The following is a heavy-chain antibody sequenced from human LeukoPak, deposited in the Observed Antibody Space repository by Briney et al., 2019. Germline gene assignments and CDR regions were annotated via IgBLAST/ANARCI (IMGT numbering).Heavy chain of an antibody. V-gene: IGHV4-59*08. CDR3: ARQYSGRYFDY. D-gene: IGHD6-19*01. CDR1: GGSISRYY. J-gene: IGHJ4*02. Sequence: SETLSLTCAGSGGSISRYYWSWIRQPPGKGLEWIRYIFYSGGTNYNPSLKSRVTISVDTSKIQFSLKLSSVTAADTAVYYCARQYSGRYFDYWGQGTLVTVSS. CDR2: IFYSGGT.